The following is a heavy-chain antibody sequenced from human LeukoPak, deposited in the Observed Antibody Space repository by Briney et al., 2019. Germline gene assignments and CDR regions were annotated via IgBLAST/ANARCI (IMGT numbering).Heavy chain of an antibody. CDR3: ARAANDYGDYVRGGYFDY. CDR2: IIPIFGTA. J-gene: IGHJ4*02. Sequence: SVKVSCKASGGTLSSYAISWVRQAPGQGLGWMGGIIPIFGTANYAQKFQGRVTITADESTSTAYMELSSLRSEDTAVYYCARAANDYGDYVRGGYFDYWGQGTLVTVSS. V-gene: IGHV1-69*13. D-gene: IGHD4-17*01. CDR1: GGTLSSYA.